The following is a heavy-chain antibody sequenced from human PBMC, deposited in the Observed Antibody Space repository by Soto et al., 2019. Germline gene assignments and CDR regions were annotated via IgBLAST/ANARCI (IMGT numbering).Heavy chain of an antibody. Sequence: GXGPTLGITPQTLTLTDTFSRFSLSTGGMCVSCIRQPPWNALEWLALIDWDDDKYYNTSLKTRLTISKDTSKNQVVLTMTNMDPVDTATYYCARISRWSYDSSGYYSHWGQGTQVTVSS. CDR3: ARISRWSYDSSGYYSH. J-gene: IGHJ4*02. V-gene: IGHV2-70*13. CDR2: IDWDDDK. D-gene: IGHD3-22*01. CDR1: RFSLSTGGMC.